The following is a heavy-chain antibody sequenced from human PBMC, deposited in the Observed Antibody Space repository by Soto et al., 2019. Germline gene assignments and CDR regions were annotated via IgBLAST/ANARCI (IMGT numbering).Heavy chain of an antibody. CDR1: GFSLSTTGVG. V-gene: IGHV2-5*01. CDR2: IYWHDDK. J-gene: IGHJ4*02. Sequence: QITLKETGPTLVKPTQTLTLTCTFSGFSLSTTGVGVSWIRQPPGKALEWLALIYWHDDKRYSPSLKSRLSITKDTSKNQVVLTRPDMDPVDTATYYCAHRGGAAVGLYYFDYWGQGALVTVSS. D-gene: IGHD3-16*01. CDR3: AHRGGAAVGLYYFDY.